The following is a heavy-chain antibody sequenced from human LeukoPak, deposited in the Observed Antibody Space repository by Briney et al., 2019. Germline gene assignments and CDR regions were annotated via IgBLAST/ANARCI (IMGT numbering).Heavy chain of an antibody. CDR3: ARKRYSSGWYFDY. J-gene: IGHJ4*02. V-gene: IGHV4-61*01. CDR1: GYSISSGYY. Sequence: SETLSLTCTVSGYSISSGYYWSWIRQPPGKGLEWIGYIYYSGSTNYNPSLQSRVTIAVDTSKNQFSLKLSSVTAADTAVYYCARKRYSSGWYFDYWGQGTLVTVSS. D-gene: IGHD6-19*01. CDR2: IYYSGST.